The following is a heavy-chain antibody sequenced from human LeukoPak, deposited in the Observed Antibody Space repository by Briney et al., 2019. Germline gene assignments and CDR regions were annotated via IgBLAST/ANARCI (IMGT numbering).Heavy chain of an antibody. D-gene: IGHD2-2*01. J-gene: IGHJ4*02. CDR1: GGSVSSSSSSFS. CDR2: IYYGGST. V-gene: IGHV4-39*01. Sequence: PSESWRPPCTVSGGSVSSSSSSFSWGWIRQPPGEGLEWIANIYYGGSTYYNPSLKSRVTMSVDTSNNQFSLRLNSVTAADTAVYYCASYCRTTHCHRGGFDHWGQGTLVTVSS. CDR3: ASYCRTTHCHRGGFDH.